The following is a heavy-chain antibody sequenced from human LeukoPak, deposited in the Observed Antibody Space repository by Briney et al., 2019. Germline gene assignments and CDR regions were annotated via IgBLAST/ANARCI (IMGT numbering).Heavy chain of an antibody. V-gene: IGHV4-39*02. D-gene: IGHD3-22*01. J-gene: IGHJ4*02. CDR3: AREGYDSSGYHKYYFDY. CDR1: GGSISSSSYY. Sequence: SETLSLTCTVSGGSISSSSYYWGWIRQPPGKGLEWIGIVDYSGSADYNPSLKSRVTISVDTSKNHFSLKLNSVTAADTAVYYCAREGYDSSGYHKYYFDYWGQGTLVTVSS. CDR2: VDYSGSA.